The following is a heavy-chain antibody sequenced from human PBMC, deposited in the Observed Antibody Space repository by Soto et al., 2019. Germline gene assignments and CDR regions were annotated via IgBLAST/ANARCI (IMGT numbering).Heavy chain of an antibody. CDR2: ISYDGSNK. CDR1: GFTFSSYG. J-gene: IGHJ4*02. Sequence: GSLRLSCAASGFTFSSYGMHWVRQAPGKGLEWVAVISYDGSNKYYADSVKGRFTISRDNSKNTLYLQMNSLRAEDTAVYYCAKDLFAAAGPVIFDYWGQGTLVTVSS. D-gene: IGHD6-13*01. CDR3: AKDLFAAAGPVIFDY. V-gene: IGHV3-30*18.